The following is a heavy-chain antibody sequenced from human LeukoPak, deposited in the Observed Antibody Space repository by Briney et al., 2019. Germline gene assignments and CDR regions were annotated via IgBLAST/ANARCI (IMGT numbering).Heavy chain of an antibody. CDR1: GGSISSGGYS. CDR2: INHSGST. D-gene: IGHD2-2*01. CDR3: ARGGYCSSTSCPGYFDL. J-gene: IGHJ2*01. V-gene: IGHV4-34*01. Sequence: SETLSLTCAVSGGSISSGGYSWSWLRQPPGKGLEWIGEINHSGSTNYNPSLKSRVTISVDTSKNQFSLKLSSVTAADTAVYYCARGGYCSSTSCPGYFDLWGRGTLVTVSS.